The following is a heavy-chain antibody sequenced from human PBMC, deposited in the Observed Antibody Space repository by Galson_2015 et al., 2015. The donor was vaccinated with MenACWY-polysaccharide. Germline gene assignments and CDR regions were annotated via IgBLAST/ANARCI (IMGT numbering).Heavy chain of an antibody. J-gene: IGHJ4*02. CDR3: ARGHYGLDQ. V-gene: IGHV3-11*01. CDR2: IDKSRRNI. Sequence: YLRLSCAASGFTFSEWYLSWIRQAPGKGLQWVSWIDKSRRNIYYEDSVKGRFTISRDNARNSLYLQMNILRAEDTAVYYCARGHYGLDQWGQGTLVTVSP. D-gene: IGHD4-17*01. CDR1: GFTFSEWY.